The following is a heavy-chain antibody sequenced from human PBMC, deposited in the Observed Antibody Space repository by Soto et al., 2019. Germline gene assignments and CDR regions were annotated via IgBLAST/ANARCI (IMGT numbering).Heavy chain of an antibody. CDR3: ARVALLWFGEFSDGFDY. CDR1: GGSFSGYY. J-gene: IGHJ4*02. Sequence: PSETLSLTCAVYGGSFSGYYWSWIRQPPGKGLEWIGEINHSGSTNYNPSLKSRVTISVDTSKNQFSLKLSSVTAADTAVYYCARVALLWFGEFSDGFDYWGQGTLVTVSS. D-gene: IGHD3-10*01. CDR2: INHSGST. V-gene: IGHV4-34*01.